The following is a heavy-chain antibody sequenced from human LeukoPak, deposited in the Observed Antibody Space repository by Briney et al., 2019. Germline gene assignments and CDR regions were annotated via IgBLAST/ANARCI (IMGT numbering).Heavy chain of an antibody. CDR3: AREEGGWYGKNWFDP. V-gene: IGHV1-18*01. J-gene: IGHJ5*02. CDR2: ISAYNGNT. D-gene: IGHD6-19*01. CDR1: GYTFTSYG. Sequence: GASVKVSCKASGYTFTSYGISWVRQAPGQGLEWMGWISAYNGNTNYAQKLQGRVTMTTDTSTSTAYMELRSLRSDDTAVYYCAREEGGWYGKNWFDPWGQGTLVTVSS.